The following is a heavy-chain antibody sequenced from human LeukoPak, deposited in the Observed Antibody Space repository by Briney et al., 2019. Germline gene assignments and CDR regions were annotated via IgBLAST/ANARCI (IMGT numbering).Heavy chain of an antibody. D-gene: IGHD2-2*01. V-gene: IGHV3-23*01. Sequence: GGSLRLSCAASGFTFSRNAMSWVRQAPGKGPEWVSGITGSGGSTDSADSVKDRFTISRDNSKNTLYLQMNSLRVEDTAVYYCAKKYGQIPSFDYWGQGTLVTVSS. CDR1: GFTFSRNA. CDR2: ITGSGGST. J-gene: IGHJ4*02. CDR3: AKKYGQIPSFDY.